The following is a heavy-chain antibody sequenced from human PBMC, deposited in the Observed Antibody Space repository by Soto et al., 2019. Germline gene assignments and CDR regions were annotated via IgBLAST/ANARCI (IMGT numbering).Heavy chain of an antibody. J-gene: IGHJ5*02. CDR3: ARAPYDFWSGFPNWFDP. D-gene: IGHD3-3*01. Sequence: ASVKVSCKASGYTFTSYALHWVRQAPGQILIWLGWINPDNGNTKYSHSFQGRVAITRDTSARTVYMELTSLTTEDTSVYYCARAPYDFWSGFPNWFDPWGQGTPVTSPQ. CDR2: INPDNGNT. V-gene: IGHV1-3*01. CDR1: GYTFTSYA.